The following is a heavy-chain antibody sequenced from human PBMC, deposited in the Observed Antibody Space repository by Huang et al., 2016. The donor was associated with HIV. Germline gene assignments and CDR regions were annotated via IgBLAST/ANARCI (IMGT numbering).Heavy chain of an antibody. D-gene: IGHD5-18*01. CDR3: ARPSDAAMIRDYYYPMDV. CDR2: ITPIFNTT. V-gene: IGHV1-69*01. Sequence: QVQLVQSEAEVKKPGSSVKVSCKASGGSFSTFGLSWVRPASGRGLEWMAGITPIFNTTDSAQKCQGRVTLTADESTNTASMELNSLTFEDTAVYYCARPSDAAMIRDYYYPMDVWGQGTTVTVS. J-gene: IGHJ6*02. CDR1: GGSFSTFG.